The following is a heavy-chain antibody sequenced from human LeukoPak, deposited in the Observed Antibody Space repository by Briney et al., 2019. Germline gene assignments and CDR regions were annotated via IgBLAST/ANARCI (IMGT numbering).Heavy chain of an antibody. CDR3: ARVYSSGWYYHYYYYMDV. D-gene: IGHD6-19*01. Sequence: ASVKVSCKASGYTFTSYDINWVRQATGQGLEWMGWMNPNSGNTGYAQKFQGRVTMTRNTSISTAYMELSSLRSEDTAVYYCARVYSSGWYYHYYYYMDVWGKGTRSPSP. CDR2: MNPNSGNT. CDR1: GYTFTSYD. V-gene: IGHV1-8*01. J-gene: IGHJ6*03.